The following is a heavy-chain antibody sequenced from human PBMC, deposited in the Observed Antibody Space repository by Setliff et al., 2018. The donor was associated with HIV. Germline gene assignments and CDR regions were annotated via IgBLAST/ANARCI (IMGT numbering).Heavy chain of an antibody. CDR3: AREGVPAAVMWFDP. Sequence: SETLSLTCTVYGGSISGSNYVWGWIRQTPRKGLEWIGTIHYSGSTYHNPSLESRVTISVDTSKNQFSLKLRSVTASDTAVYYCAREGVPAAVMWFDPWGQGTLVTVSS. CDR1: GGSISGSNYV. V-gene: IGHV4-39*07. D-gene: IGHD2-2*01. J-gene: IGHJ5*02. CDR2: IHYSGST.